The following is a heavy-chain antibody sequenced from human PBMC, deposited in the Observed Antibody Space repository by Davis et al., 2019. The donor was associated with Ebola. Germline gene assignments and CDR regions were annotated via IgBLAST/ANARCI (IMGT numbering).Heavy chain of an antibody. CDR2: ISGSGGST. CDR3: ARDEGYSSGWYVVGGDY. V-gene: IGHV3-23*01. J-gene: IGHJ4*02. D-gene: IGHD6-19*01. Sequence: GGSLRLSCAASGFTFSSYWMSWVRQAPGKGLEWVSAISGSGGSTYYADSVKGRFTISRDNSKNTLYLQMNSLRAEDTAVYYCARDEGYSSGWYVVGGDYWGQGTLVTVSS. CDR1: GFTFSSYW.